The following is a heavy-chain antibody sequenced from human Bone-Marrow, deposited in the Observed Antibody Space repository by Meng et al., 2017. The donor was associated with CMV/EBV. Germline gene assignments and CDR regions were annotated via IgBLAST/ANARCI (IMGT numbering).Heavy chain of an antibody. CDR1: GGTFSSYA. Sequence: ASVKVSCKASGGTFSSYAISWVRQAPGQGLEWMGIINPSGGSTSYAQKFQGRVTMTRDTSTSTVYMELSSLRSEDTAVYYCARVVSGSGWYGGDYWGQGTTVTVSS. D-gene: IGHD6-19*01. CDR2: INPSGGST. CDR3: ARVVSGSGWYGGDY. J-gene: IGHJ4*02. V-gene: IGHV1-46*01.